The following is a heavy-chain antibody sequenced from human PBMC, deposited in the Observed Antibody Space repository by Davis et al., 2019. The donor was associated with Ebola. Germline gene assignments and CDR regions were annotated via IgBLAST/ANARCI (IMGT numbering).Heavy chain of an antibody. CDR1: GFNFSTYA. CDR2: ISGNGDRT. J-gene: IGHJ4*02. D-gene: IGHD1-14*01. Sequence: GESLKISCAASGFNFSTYAMSWVRQAPGKGLEWVSAISGNGDRTYYAESVKGRFTISRDNSKNTLYLQMNSLRAEDTAVYYCAKAPLSTGRVFFDYWGQGTLVTVSS. CDR3: AKAPLSTGRVFFDY. V-gene: IGHV3-23*01.